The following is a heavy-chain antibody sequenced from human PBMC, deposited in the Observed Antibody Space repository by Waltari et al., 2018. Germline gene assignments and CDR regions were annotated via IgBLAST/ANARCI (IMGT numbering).Heavy chain of an antibody. CDR3: ARGTLRISREGAFDI. CDR1: GFTFRSYR. V-gene: IGHV3-7*01. J-gene: IGHJ3*02. Sequence: EVHLAESGGGLVQPGGSLRLSCAASGFTFRSYRMTWVRQAPGNGLAWVATIKQDGSGKYYVDSVKGRFTSSRDNAKSSLYLQMNSLRVEDTAVYYCARGTLRISREGAFDIWGQGTMVTVSS. D-gene: IGHD3-3*02. CDR2: IKQDGSGK.